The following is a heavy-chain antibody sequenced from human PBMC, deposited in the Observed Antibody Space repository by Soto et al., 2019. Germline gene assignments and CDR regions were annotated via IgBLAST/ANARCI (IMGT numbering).Heavy chain of an antibody. CDR3: ARDLHDYGVGYDY. Sequence: HPGGSLRLSCAASGFTFSSYSMNWVRQAPGKGLEWVSYISSSSSTIYYADSVKGRFTISRDNAKNSLYLQMNSLRAEDTAVYYCARDLHDYGVGYDYWGQGTLVTVSS. D-gene: IGHD4-17*01. J-gene: IGHJ4*02. CDR1: GFTFSSYS. CDR2: ISSSSSTI. V-gene: IGHV3-48*01.